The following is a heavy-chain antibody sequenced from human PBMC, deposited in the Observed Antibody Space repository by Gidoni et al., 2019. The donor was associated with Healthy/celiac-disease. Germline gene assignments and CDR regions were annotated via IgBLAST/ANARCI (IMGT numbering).Heavy chain of an antibody. J-gene: IGHJ3*02. Sequence: QLQLQESGPGLVKPSETLSLTCTVSGGSISSSSYYWGWIRQPPGKGLEWIGSIYYSGSNYYNPSLKSRVTISVDTSKNQFSLKLSSVTAADTAVYYCARRDSSGYSDAFDIWGQGTMVTVSS. CDR1: GGSISSSSYY. CDR2: IYYSGSN. V-gene: IGHV4-39*01. CDR3: ARRDSSGYSDAFDI. D-gene: IGHD3-22*01.